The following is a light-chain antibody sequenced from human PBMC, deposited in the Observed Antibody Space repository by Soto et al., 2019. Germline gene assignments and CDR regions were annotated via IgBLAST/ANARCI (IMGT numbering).Light chain of an antibody. Sequence: DIQMTQSPSSLAASVGDRVTISCRASQGISNYLAWYQQKPGKAPKLLIYATSTLQSGVSSRFTGSGSGTDGTLTISSLQPEDVATYYCQKYNWPPFTFGPGTKVDI. CDR1: QGISNY. CDR3: QKYNWPPFT. CDR2: ATS. V-gene: IGKV1-27*01. J-gene: IGKJ3*01.